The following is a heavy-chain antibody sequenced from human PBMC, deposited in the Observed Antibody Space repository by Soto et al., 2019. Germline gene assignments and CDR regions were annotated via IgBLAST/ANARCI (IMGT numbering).Heavy chain of an antibody. V-gene: IGHV1-69*01. CDR1: GGTFSNYA. Sequence: QVQLVQSGAEVKKPGSSVKVSCKASGGTFSNYAISWVRQARGQGLEWMGGIIPIFGTRNYAQKFQGKITITADESTSTAYMELSSLRFEDTAVYYCVTRIVGASSDYWGQGTLVTVSS. CDR2: IIPIFGTR. D-gene: IGHD1-26*01. J-gene: IGHJ4*02. CDR3: VTRIVGASSDY.